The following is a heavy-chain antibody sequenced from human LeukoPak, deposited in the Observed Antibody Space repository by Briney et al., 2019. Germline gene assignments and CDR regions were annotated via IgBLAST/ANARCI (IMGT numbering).Heavy chain of an antibody. J-gene: IGHJ4*02. V-gene: IGHV3-48*03. CDR1: GFTFSSYE. Sequence: GGSLRLSCAASGFTFSSYEMNWVRQAPGKGLEWVSYISSSGSTIYYADSVKGRFTISRDNAKNSLYLQMNSLRAEDTAVYYCARAAINYGSGSPGEFDYWGQGTLVTVSS. D-gene: IGHD3-10*01. CDR2: ISSSGSTI. CDR3: ARAAINYGSGSPGEFDY.